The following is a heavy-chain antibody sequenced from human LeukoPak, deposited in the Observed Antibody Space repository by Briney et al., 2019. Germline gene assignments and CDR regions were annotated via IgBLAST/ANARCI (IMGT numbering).Heavy chain of an antibody. V-gene: IGHV4-31*03. CDR2: IYYSGST. J-gene: IGHJ4*02. D-gene: IGHD3-22*01. CDR3: ASASTLTYYYDSSGYYLAY. Sequence: PSQTLSLTCTVSGGSIISCGYYWSWIRQHPGKGLEWIGYIYYSGSTYYNPSLKSRVTISVNTSKNQFSLKLSSVTAADTAVYYCASASTLTYYYDSSGYYLAYWGQGTLVTVSS. CDR1: GGSIISCGYY.